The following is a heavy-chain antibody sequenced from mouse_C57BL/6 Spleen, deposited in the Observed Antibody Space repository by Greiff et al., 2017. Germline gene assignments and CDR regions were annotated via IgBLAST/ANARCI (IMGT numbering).Heavy chain of an antibody. D-gene: IGHD1-1*01. J-gene: IGHJ2*01. Sequence: VQLVQPGAELAKPGASVKLSCKASGYTFTSYWLHWVNQRPGQGLDWIGYINPSSGYTKYNQKFKDKATLTADKSSSTAYMQLSSLTYEDSAVYYCARTTVYYFDYWGQGTTLTVSS. CDR3: ARTTVYYFDY. CDR2: INPSSGYT. CDR1: GYTFTSYW. V-gene: IGHV1-7*01.